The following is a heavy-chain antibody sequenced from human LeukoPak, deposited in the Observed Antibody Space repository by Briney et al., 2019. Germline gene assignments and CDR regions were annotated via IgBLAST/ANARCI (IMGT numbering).Heavy chain of an antibody. D-gene: IGHD2-21*02. Sequence: GGSLRLSCAASGFTFSSYSMNWVRQAPGKGLEWVSSISSVNNYIYYADSVKGRFTISRDNAKNSLYLQMNSLRAEDTAVYYCARDLAYCGGDCSPWGQGTLVTVSS. CDR1: GFTFSSYS. J-gene: IGHJ5*02. V-gene: IGHV3-21*01. CDR3: ARDLAYCGGDCSP. CDR2: ISSVNNYI.